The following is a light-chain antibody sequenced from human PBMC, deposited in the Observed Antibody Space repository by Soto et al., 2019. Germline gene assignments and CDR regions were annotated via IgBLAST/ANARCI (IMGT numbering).Light chain of an antibody. V-gene: IGLV2-14*03. J-gene: IGLJ1*01. CDR2: DDS. Sequence: QSVLTQPASVSGSPGQPITISCTGTSSDVGGYNHVSWYHHHPGKAPKLLIYDDSHRPSGVSNRFSGSKSGNTASLTISGLQAEDEADYYCSSYTSNSHYVFGTGTKVTVL. CDR3: SSYTSNSHYV. CDR1: SSDVGGYNH.